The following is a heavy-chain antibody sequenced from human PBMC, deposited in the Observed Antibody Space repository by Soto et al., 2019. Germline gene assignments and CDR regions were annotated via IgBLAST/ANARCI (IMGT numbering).Heavy chain of an antibody. CDR1: GNSIRSYY. J-gene: IGHJ4*02. CDR3: ARVRRIPMVRGLISLFDY. V-gene: IGHV4-59*01. Sequence: QVQLQESGPGLVKPSETLSLTCTVSGNSIRSYYWSWLRQPPGKGLEWIGDNYYNGSPNYNHSLKSRVTISVDTSKNQFSLKVNSVTAAYTAVYYCARVRRIPMVRGLISLFDYWGQGNLVTVSS. D-gene: IGHD3-10*01. CDR2: NYYNGSP.